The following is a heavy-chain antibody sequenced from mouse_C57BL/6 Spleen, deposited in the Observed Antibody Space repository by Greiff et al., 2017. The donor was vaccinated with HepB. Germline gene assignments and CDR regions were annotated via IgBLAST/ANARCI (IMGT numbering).Heavy chain of an antibody. CDR2: IYPGDGDT. Sequence: VQLQQSGPELVKPGASVKISCKASGYAFSSSWMNWVKQRPGKGLEWIGRIYPGDGDTNYNGKFKGKATLTADKSSSTAYMQLRSLTSEDSAVYFCAREGLLRYPYYFDDWGQGTTLTVSS. CDR1: GYAFSSSW. D-gene: IGHD1-1*01. CDR3: AREGLLRYPYYFDD. V-gene: IGHV1-82*01. J-gene: IGHJ2*01.